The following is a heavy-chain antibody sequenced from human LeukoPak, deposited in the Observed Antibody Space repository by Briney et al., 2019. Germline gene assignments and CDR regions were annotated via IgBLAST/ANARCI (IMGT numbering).Heavy chain of an antibody. CDR1: GFTFSSYA. D-gene: IGHD3-10*01. V-gene: IGHV3-23*01. CDR2: ISGSGGRT. J-gene: IGHJ4*02. CDR3: AKDYGSGDTGGY. Sequence: PGGSLRLSCAASGFTFSSYAMSWVRQAPGKGREWVSAISGSGGRTYYADSVKGRFTISRDNSKITLYLQMNSLRAEDTAVYYCAKDYGSGDTGGYWGQGTLVTVSS.